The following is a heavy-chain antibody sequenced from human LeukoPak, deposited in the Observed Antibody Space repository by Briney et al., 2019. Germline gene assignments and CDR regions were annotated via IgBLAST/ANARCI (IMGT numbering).Heavy chain of an antibody. V-gene: IGHV1-46*01. CDR1: GYTFTSYY. D-gene: IGHD6-19*01. J-gene: IGHJ6*02. Sequence: ASVKVSCKASGYTFTSYYMHWVRQAPGQGLEWMGIINPSGGSTSYAQKFQGRVTMTEDTSTDTAYMELSSLRSEDTAVYYCATTVAGTLIVYYYGMDVWGQGTTVTVSS. CDR3: ATTVAGTLIVYYYGMDV. CDR2: INPSGGST.